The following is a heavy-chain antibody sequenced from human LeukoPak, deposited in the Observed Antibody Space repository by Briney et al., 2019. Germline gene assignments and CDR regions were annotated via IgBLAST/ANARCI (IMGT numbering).Heavy chain of an antibody. Sequence: GGTLRLSCAASGFTFSNYAMNWVRQAPGKGLEWVSAISGSSGNTYYADSVKGRFTISRDNSKNTLYLQMNSLRAEDTAVYYCAKDFDSSGYCIFDYWGQGTLVTVSS. CDR2: ISGSSGNT. D-gene: IGHD3-22*01. V-gene: IGHV3-23*01. CDR1: GFTFSNYA. J-gene: IGHJ4*02. CDR3: AKDFDSSGYCIFDY.